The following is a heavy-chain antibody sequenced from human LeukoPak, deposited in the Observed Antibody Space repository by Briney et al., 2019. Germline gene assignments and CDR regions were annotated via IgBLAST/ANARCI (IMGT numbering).Heavy chain of an antibody. J-gene: IGHJ4*02. CDR1: GFIFSDYA. Sequence: GGSLRLSCSASGFIFSDYAMRWVRQAPGKGLEYISAISSDGDRTFFTDSVKGRFTISRDNSKNTLYLQMNSLRAEDTAVYYCARGGVYDSSGYSLDYWGQGTLVTVSS. CDR3: ARGGVYDSSGYSLDY. D-gene: IGHD3-22*01. V-gene: IGHV3-64*04. CDR2: ISSDGDRT.